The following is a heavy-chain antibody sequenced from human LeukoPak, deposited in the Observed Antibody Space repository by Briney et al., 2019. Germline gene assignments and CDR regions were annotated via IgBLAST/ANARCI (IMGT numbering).Heavy chain of an antibody. CDR2: ISSSSSTI. Sequence: GGSLRLSCAASGFTFSSYSMNWVRQAPGKGLEWVSYISSSSSTIYYADSVKGRFTISRDNAKNSLYLQMNSLRAEDTAVYYCARDKRSIGVDAFDIWGQGTMVTVSS. CDR3: ARDKRSIGVDAFDI. D-gene: IGHD3-3*01. CDR1: GFTFSSYS. J-gene: IGHJ3*02. V-gene: IGHV3-48*01.